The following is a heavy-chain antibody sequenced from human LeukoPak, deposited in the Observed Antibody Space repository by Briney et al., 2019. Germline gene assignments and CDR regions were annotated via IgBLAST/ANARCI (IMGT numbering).Heavy chain of an antibody. CDR2: ITSSSTHI. V-gene: IGHV3-21*01. D-gene: IGHD3-3*01. CDR3: GKEQSGSYVHAFDP. Sequence: GGSLRLSCAASGFTFSYYGMNWVRQAPGKGLEWVSSITSSSTHIYYADSLKGRFTISRDNAKKSLYLQMNNLRAEDTAVYYCGKEQSGSYVHAFDPWGQGTVVTVSS. CDR1: GFTFSYYG. J-gene: IGHJ5*02.